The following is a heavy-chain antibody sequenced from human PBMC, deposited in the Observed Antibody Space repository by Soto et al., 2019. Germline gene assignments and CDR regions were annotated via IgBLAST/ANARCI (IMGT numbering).Heavy chain of an antibody. CDR3: IKDTSPGGLDY. J-gene: IGHJ4*02. CDR1: GFTINDYA. V-gene: IGHV3-9*01. D-gene: IGHD1-26*01. Sequence: EVQVVESGGGLVQPGRSLRLSCVASGFTINDYAMHWLRQAPGKGLEWVAGLDWNSGRTDYVDSVKGRVIILSDNAKNSRSLQMNSLRVEDTALYYCIKDTSPGGLDYWGQGTLVTVSS. CDR2: LDWNSGRT.